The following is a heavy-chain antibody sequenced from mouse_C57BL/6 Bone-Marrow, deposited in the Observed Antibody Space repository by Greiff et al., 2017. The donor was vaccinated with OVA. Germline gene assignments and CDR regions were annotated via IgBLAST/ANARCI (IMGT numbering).Heavy chain of an antibody. V-gene: IGHV1-69*01. CDR3: ATEVDY. CDR2: IDPSDSYT. CDR1: GYTFTSYW. Sequence: QVHVKQPGAELVMPGASVKLSCKASGYTFTSYWMHWVKQRPGQGLEWIGEIDPSDSYTNYNQKFKGKSTLTVDKSSSTAYMQLSSLTSEDSAVYYCATEVDYWGQGTTLTVSS. J-gene: IGHJ2*01.